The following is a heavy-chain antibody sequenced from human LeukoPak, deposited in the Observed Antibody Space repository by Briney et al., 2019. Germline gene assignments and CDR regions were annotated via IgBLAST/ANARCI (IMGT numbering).Heavy chain of an antibody. CDR3: AREVTPYYDSSGYHFDY. CDR2: IYYSGST. CDR1: GGSINSSDYY. V-gene: IGHV4-31*03. D-gene: IGHD3-22*01. Sequence: SETLSLTCTVSGGSINSSDYYWSWIRQHPGKGLEWIGYIYYSGSTYYNPSLKSRVTISVDTSKNQFSLKLSSVTAADTAVYYCAREVTPYYDSSGYHFDYWGQGTLVTVSS. J-gene: IGHJ4*02.